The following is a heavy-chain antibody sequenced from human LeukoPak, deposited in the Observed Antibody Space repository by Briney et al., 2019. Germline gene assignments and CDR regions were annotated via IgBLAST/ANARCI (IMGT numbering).Heavy chain of an antibody. J-gene: IGHJ4*02. CDR2: IKSKTDSGTT. CDR1: GFTFSNAW. CDR3: TPRYYFDY. Sequence: GGSLRLSCAASGFTFSNAWMSWVRQAPGKGLEWVGRIKSKTDSGTTDYAAPVKGRFTISRDDSKNTLYLQMNSLKTEDTAVYYCTPRYYFDYWGQGTLVTVSS. V-gene: IGHV3-15*01.